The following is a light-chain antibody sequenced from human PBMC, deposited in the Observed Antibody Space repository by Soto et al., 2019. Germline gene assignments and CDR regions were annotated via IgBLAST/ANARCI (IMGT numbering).Light chain of an antibody. CDR3: SSYTTSSTQV. CDR2: EVS. J-gene: IGLJ2*01. Sequence: QSALTQPAFVSGSPGQSITISCTGTSSDVGYYNYVSWYQHHPGKAPKLIIYEVSNRPSGVSNRFSGSKSGNTASLTISGLQAEDEADYYCSSYTTSSTQVFGGGTKLTVL. CDR1: SSDVGYYNY. V-gene: IGLV2-14*01.